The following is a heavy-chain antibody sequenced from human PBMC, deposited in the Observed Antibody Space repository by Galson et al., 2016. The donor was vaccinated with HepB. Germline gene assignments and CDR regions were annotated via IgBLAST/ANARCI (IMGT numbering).Heavy chain of an antibody. V-gene: IGHV1-18*01. CDR3: ARDSPELRYFPWSRDY. J-gene: IGHJ4*02. CDR1: SYTFTSYG. Sequence: SVKVSCKASSYTFTSYGISWVRQAPGQGLEWMGWISAYNGNTNYAQILQGRVTMTTDTSTSTAYMELRSLRSDDTAVYYCARDSPELRYFPWSRDYWGQGTLVTVSS. CDR2: ISAYNGNT. D-gene: IGHD3-9*01.